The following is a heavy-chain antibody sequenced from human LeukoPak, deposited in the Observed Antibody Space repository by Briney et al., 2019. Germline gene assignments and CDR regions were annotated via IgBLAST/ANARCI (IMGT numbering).Heavy chain of an antibody. Sequence: ASVKVSCKASGYTFSLYDINWVRQAPGQGPEWMGCISPYNGDTNYAPRLQGRVTMTTDTSTTTAYMELRSLRSDDTAVYYCARGGSSWSPDYWGQGTLVTVSS. J-gene: IGHJ4*02. CDR3: ARGGSSWSPDY. CDR1: GYTFSLYD. CDR2: ISPYNGDT. D-gene: IGHD6-13*01. V-gene: IGHV1-18*01.